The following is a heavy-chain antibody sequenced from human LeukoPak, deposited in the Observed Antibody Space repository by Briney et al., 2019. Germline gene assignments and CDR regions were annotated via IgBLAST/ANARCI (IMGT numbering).Heavy chain of an antibody. V-gene: IGHV4-39*07. CDR3: AVSFAAAVLDAFDI. CDR2: IYYSGST. J-gene: IGHJ3*02. D-gene: IGHD6-13*01. Sequence: SETLSLTCTVSGGSISSSSYYWGWIRQPPGKGLEWIGSIYYSGSTYYNPSLKSRVTISVDTSKNQFSLKLSSVTAADTAVYYCAVSFAAAVLDAFDIWGQGTMVTVSS. CDR1: GGSISSSSYY.